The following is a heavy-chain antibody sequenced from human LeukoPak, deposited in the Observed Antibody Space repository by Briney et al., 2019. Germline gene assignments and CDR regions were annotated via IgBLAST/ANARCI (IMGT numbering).Heavy chain of an antibody. CDR2: ISWNGGRV. J-gene: IGHJ4*02. CDR3: AKDIGYTSGRGFDS. D-gene: IGHD6-19*01. CDR1: GFTFDDYA. Sequence: GRSLILSCAASGFTFDDYAMHWVRQAPGKGLEWVPGISWNGGRVDYADSVRGRFTMSRDNAKNSLYLQMNSLRSEDMALYYCAKDIGYTSGRGFDSWGQGTLVTVSS. V-gene: IGHV3-9*03.